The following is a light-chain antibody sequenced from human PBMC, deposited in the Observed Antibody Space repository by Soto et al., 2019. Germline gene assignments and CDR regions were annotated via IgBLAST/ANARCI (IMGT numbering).Light chain of an antibody. CDR3: SGYRSDYTYV. V-gene: IGLV2-14*01. J-gene: IGLJ1*01. Sequence: QSALTQPASVSGSPGQSITISCTGTSSDVGAYNSVSWYQQYPGKAPKLMMYTVSYRPSGVSDRFSGSKSGNTASLTISGLQTGYEAYYCCSGYRSDYTYVFGTGTKLTV. CDR1: SSDVGAYNS. CDR2: TVS.